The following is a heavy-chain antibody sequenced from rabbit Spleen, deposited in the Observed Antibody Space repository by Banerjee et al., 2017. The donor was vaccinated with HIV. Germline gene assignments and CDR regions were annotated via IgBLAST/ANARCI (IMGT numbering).Heavy chain of an antibody. CDR1: GFSFSGGDD. J-gene: IGHJ4*01. CDR2: IYTGNGKN. V-gene: IGHV1S45*01. CDR3: VRNSGWGISYFNL. Sequence: QEQLVESGGGLVKPGASLTLICTASGFSFSGGDDMAWGRQAPGKGLEWIGFIYTGNGKNYYASWAKGRFTISKTSSTTVTLQVTSLTAADTATYFCVRNSGWGISYFNLWGPGTLVTVS. D-gene: IGHD4-1*01.